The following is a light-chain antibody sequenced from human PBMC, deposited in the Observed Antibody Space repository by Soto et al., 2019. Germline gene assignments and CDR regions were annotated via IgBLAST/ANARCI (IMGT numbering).Light chain of an antibody. CDR2: AAS. V-gene: IGKV1-12*01. CDR3: XXXXXFPLT. J-gene: IGKJ4*01. CDR1: QGXXSW. Sequence: DIQMTQSPSXXXXSXGXRVTITCXASQGXXSWLAWYQQKPGKAPKLLIYAASSLQSGVPSRFSGSGSGTDFTLTISXLQPXXXXTXXXXXXXXFPLTFGGGTKVEIK.